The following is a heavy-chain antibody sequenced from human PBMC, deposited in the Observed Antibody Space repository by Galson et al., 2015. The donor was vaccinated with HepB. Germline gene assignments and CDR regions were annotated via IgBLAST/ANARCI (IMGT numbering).Heavy chain of an antibody. V-gene: IGHV1-69*02. Sequence: SVKVSCKASGGTFSSYTISWVRQAPGQGLEWMGRIIPILGIANYAQKFQGRVTITADKSTSTAYMELSSLRSEDTAAYYCARGESSGYDYFDYWGQGTLVTVSS. CDR2: IIPILGIA. D-gene: IGHD3-22*01. J-gene: IGHJ4*02. CDR3: ARGESSGYDYFDY. CDR1: GGTFSSYT.